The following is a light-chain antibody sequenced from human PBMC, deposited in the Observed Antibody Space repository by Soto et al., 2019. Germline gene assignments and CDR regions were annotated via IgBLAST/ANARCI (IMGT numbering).Light chain of an antibody. CDR1: QSVSSNY. Sequence: EIVLTQSPGTLSLSPGEIATFSFMASQSVSSNYLAWYQQKPGQAPRLLIYGAFKRATGIPDRFSGSGSGTDFTLTISRMEPEDFAVYCCQQYGSSPRTFGQGTKVDI. J-gene: IGKJ1*01. CDR2: GAF. CDR3: QQYGSSPRT. V-gene: IGKV3-20*01.